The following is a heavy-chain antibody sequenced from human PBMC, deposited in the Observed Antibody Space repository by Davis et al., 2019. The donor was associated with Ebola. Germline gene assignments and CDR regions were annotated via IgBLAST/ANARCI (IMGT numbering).Heavy chain of an antibody. Sequence: GSLRLSCTVSGGSISSYYWSWIRQPPGKGLEWIGYIYYSGSTNYNPSLKSQVTISVDTSKNQFSLKLSSVTAADTAVYYCARGPDSSSSLNYYYYYGMDVWGQGTTVTVSS. CDR2: IYYSGST. V-gene: IGHV4-59*01. CDR3: ARGPDSSSSLNYYYYYGMDV. CDR1: GGSISSYY. D-gene: IGHD6-6*01. J-gene: IGHJ6*02.